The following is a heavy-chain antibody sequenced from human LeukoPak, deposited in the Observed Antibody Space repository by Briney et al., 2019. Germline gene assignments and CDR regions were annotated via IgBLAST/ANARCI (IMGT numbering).Heavy chain of an antibody. CDR2: INHSGST. D-gene: IGHD6-13*01. V-gene: IGHV4-39*07. CDR1: GGSISSSSYY. Sequence: SETLSLTCTVSGGSISSSSYYWGWIRQPPGKGLEWIGEINHSGSTNYNPSLKSRVTISVDTSKNQFSLKLSSVTAADTAVYYCARRDKYSSSWYYWGQGTLVTVSS. CDR3: ARRDKYSSSWYY. J-gene: IGHJ4*02.